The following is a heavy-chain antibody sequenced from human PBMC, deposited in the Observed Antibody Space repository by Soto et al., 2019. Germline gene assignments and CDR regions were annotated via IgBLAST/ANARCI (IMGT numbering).Heavy chain of an antibody. Sequence: RASVKVSCKASGGTFSSYASSWVRQAPGQGLEWMGGIIPIFGTASYAQKFQGRVTITADESTSTAYMELSSLRSEDTAVYYCARDLGVGQLVLPVSVWGQGTTVTVSS. D-gene: IGHD6-6*01. CDR3: ARDLGVGQLVLPVSV. CDR1: GGTFSSYA. V-gene: IGHV1-69*13. CDR2: IIPIFGTA. J-gene: IGHJ6*02.